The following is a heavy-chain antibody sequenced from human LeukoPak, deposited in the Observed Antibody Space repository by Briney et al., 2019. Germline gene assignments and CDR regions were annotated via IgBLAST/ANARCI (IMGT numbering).Heavy chain of an antibody. CDR3: AKDKGLTYWDFWSGYTPYYYYGMDV. V-gene: IGHV3-30-3*01. D-gene: IGHD3-3*01. CDR2: ISYDGSNK. Sequence: GGSLRLSCAASGFTFSSYAMHWVRQAPGKGLEWVAVISYDGSNKYYADSVKGRFTISRDNSKNTLYLQMNSLRAEDTALYYCAKDKGLTYWDFWSGYTPYYYYGMDVWGQGTTVTVSS. J-gene: IGHJ6*02. CDR1: GFTFSSYA.